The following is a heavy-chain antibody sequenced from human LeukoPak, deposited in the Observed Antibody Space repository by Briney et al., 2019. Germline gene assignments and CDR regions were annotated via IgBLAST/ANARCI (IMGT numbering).Heavy chain of an antibody. V-gene: IGHV3-30*04. Sequence: GGSLRLSCAASGFIFSSYAMHWVRQAPGKGLEWVAVISYDGSNKYYADSVKGRFTISRDNAKNSLYLQMNSLRAEDTAVYYCARDPIWVPATPEMIDYWGQGTLVTVSS. CDR3: ARDPIWVPATPEMIDY. CDR2: ISYDGSNK. J-gene: IGHJ4*02. D-gene: IGHD2-2*01. CDR1: GFIFSSYA.